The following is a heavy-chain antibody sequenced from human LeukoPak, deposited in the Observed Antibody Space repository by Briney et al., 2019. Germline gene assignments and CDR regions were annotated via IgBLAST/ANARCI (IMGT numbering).Heavy chain of an antibody. CDR3: AQSLGSGNWIGNWFDP. D-gene: IGHD1-1*01. J-gene: IGHJ5*02. CDR2: IYYTGRT. V-gene: IGHV4-39*01. Sequence: SETLSLTCTVSGGSISSSIHSWGWIRQPPGKGPEWTGTIYYTGRTYYNPSLESRLTISVDTSKNQFSLKLTSVTAADTAIYYCAQSLGSGNWIGNWFDPWGQGTLVTVSS. CDR1: GGSISSSIHS.